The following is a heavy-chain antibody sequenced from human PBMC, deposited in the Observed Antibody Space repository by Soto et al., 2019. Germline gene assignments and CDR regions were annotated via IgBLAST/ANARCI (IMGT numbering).Heavy chain of an antibody. D-gene: IGHD1-26*01. Sequence: QVQLQQWGAGLLKPSETLSLTCAVYGESFSGYYWTWIRQPPGKGLEWIGEINHSGSTNYNTSLKSRLTISVDTSKNQFSLKLSSVTAADTAVYYCARDRRSYSDYFDYWGQGTLVTVSS. CDR3: ARDRRSYSDYFDY. J-gene: IGHJ4*02. V-gene: IGHV4-34*01. CDR2: INHSGST. CDR1: GESFSGYY.